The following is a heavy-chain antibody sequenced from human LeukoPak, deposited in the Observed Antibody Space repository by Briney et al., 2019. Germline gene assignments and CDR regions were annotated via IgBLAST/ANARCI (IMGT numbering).Heavy chain of an antibody. J-gene: IGHJ5*02. V-gene: IGHV1-8*01. CDR3: ARDRIAAAGLFDP. CDR2: MNPNSGDT. D-gene: IGHD6-13*01. Sequence: ASVKVSCKASGYTFTRYDINWVRQATGQGLEWMGWMNPNSGDTGYAQKFQGRVTMTRDTSISTAYMELSSLRSEDTAVYYCARDRIAAAGLFDPWGQGTLVTVSS. CDR1: GYTFTRYD.